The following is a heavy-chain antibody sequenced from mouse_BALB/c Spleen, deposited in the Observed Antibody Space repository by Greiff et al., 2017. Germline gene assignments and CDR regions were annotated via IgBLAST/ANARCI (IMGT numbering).Heavy chain of an antibody. J-gene: IGHJ2*01. CDR2: ISSGGGST. V-gene: IGHV5-12-1*01. CDR1: GFAFSSYD. Sequence: EVKVVESGGGLVKPGGSLKLSCAASGFAFSSYDMSWVRQTPEKRLEWVAYISSGGGSTYYPDTVKGRFTISRDNAKNTLYLQMSSLKSEDTAMYYCARPGIFDDWGQGTTLTVSS. CDR3: ARPGIFDD.